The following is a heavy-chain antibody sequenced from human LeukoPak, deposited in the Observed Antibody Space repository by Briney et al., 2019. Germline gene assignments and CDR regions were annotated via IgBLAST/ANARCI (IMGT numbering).Heavy chain of an antibody. V-gene: IGHV4-34*01. J-gene: IGHJ3*02. CDR3: ARFGTYYYDSSGYGDAFDI. Sequence: PSETLSLTCAVYGGSFSGYYWSWIRQPPGKGLEWIGEINDSGSTNDNPSLKSRVTVSVDTSKNQFSLKLSSVTAADTAVYYCARFGTYYYDSSGYGDAFDIWGQGTMVTVSS. CDR1: GGSFSGYY. D-gene: IGHD3-22*01. CDR2: INDSGST.